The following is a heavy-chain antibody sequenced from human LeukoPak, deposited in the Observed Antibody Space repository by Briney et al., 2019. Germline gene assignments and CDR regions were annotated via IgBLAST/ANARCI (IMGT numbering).Heavy chain of an antibody. CDR3: AREGLNMVRGVIPKEAWGWFDP. D-gene: IGHD3-10*01. V-gene: IGHV4-61*02. Sequence: SQTLSLTCTVSGGSISSGSYYWSWIRQPAGKGLEWIGCIYTSGSTNYNPYLKSRVTISVDTSKNQFSLKLSSVTAADTAVYYCAREGLNMVRGVIPKEAWGWFDPWGQGTLVTVSS. J-gene: IGHJ5*02. CDR1: GGSISSGSYY. CDR2: IYTSGST.